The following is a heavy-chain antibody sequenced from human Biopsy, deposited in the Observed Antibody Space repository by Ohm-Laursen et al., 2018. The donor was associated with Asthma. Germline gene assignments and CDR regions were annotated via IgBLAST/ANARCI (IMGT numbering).Heavy chain of an antibody. V-gene: IGHV4-30-2*01. CDR3: ARGPNYHGSGRAPIGMDV. D-gene: IGHD3-10*01. CDR1: GGSISSGGYS. J-gene: IGHJ6*02. Sequence: TLSLTCAVSGGSISSGGYSWSWIRQPPGKGLEWIGYIYHSGSTYYNPSLKSRVTISVDTSKNQFSLRLNSVTAADTAVYYCARGPNYHGSGRAPIGMDVWGQGTTVTVSS. CDR2: IYHSGST.